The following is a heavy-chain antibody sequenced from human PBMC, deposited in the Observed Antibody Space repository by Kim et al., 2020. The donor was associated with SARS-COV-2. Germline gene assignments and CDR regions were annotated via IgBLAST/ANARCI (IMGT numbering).Heavy chain of an antibody. D-gene: IGHD2-2*01. CDR2: INHSGST. V-gene: IGHV4-34*01. J-gene: IGHJ4*02. Sequence: SETLSLTCAVYGGSFSGYYWSWIRQPPGKGLEWIGEINHSGSTNYNPSLKSRVTISVDTSKNQFSLKLSSVTAADTAVYYCARAHKNIVVVPAAINYFDYWGQGTLVTVSS. CDR3: ARAHKNIVVVPAAINYFDY. CDR1: GGSFSGYY.